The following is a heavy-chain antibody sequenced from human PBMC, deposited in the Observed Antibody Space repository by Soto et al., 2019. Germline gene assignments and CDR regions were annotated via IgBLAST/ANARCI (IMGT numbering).Heavy chain of an antibody. Sequence: TQSLTCAVSGGNISSGGYSWSWIRQPPGKGLEWIGYIYHSGSTYYNPSLKSRVTISVDRSKNQFSLKLSSVTAADTAVYYCARARGYSSSPIDYWGQGTLVTVSS. J-gene: IGHJ4*02. CDR3: ARARGYSSSPIDY. CDR1: GGNISSGGYS. CDR2: IYHSGST. D-gene: IGHD6-13*01. V-gene: IGHV4-30-2*01.